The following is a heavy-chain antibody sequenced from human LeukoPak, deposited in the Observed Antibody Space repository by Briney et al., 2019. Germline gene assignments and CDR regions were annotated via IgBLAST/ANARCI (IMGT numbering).Heavy chain of an antibody. CDR2: IKQDGSEK. Sequence: GGSLRLSCAASGFTFSSYWMSWVRQAPGKGLEWVANIKQDGSEKYYVDSVKGRFTISRDNAKNSLYLRMNSLRAEDTAVYYCARDAFDAFNSGSYSDYWGQGTLVTVSS. D-gene: IGHD1-26*01. CDR3: ARDAFDAFNSGSYSDY. CDR1: GFTFSSYW. J-gene: IGHJ4*02. V-gene: IGHV3-7*01.